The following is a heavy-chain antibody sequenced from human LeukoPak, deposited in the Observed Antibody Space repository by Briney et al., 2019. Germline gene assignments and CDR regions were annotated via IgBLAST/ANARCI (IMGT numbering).Heavy chain of an antibody. CDR1: GFIFSSYA. D-gene: IGHD6-13*01. CDR3: AKGNGKAATGNVVDY. CDR2: ISGSGGTT. J-gene: IGHJ4*02. Sequence: GGSLRLSCAASGFIFSSYAMSWVRQAPGKGLEWVSVISGSGGTTYYADSVKGRFTISRDNSKSTLYLQMNSLRAEDTAVHYCAKGNGKAATGNVVDYWGQGTLVTVSS. V-gene: IGHV3-23*01.